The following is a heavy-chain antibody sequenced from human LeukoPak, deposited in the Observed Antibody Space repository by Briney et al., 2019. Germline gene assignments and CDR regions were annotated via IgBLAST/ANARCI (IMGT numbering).Heavy chain of an antibody. CDR3: ARGRVVAATFTYYYYMDV. CDR1: GGTFSNYA. CDR2: MNPNSGNT. Sequence: ASVKVSCXASGGTFSNYAISWVRQAPGQGLEWMGWMNPNSGNTGYAQKFQGRVTITRNTSISTAYMELSSLRSEDTAVYYCARGRVVAATFTYYYYMDVWGKGTTVTVSS. J-gene: IGHJ6*03. V-gene: IGHV1-8*03. D-gene: IGHD2-15*01.